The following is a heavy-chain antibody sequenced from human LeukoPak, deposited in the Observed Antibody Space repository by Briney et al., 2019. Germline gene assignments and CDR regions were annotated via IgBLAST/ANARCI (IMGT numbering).Heavy chain of an antibody. J-gene: IGHJ4*02. Sequence: GGSLRLSCAASGFTFSSYWMTWVRQAPGKGLEWVANIKEDGSQTYYVDSVKGRFTISRDNAKNSLYLQMNSLRAEDTAIYYCAKGVYSLGYWGQGTLVTVSS. D-gene: IGHD2-8*01. CDR3: AKGVYSLGY. CDR1: GFTFSSYW. V-gene: IGHV3-7*03. CDR2: IKEDGSQT.